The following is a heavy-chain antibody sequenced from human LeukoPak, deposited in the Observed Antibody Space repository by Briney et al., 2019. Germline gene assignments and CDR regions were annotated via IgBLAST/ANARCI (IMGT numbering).Heavy chain of an antibody. Sequence: GGSLRLSCAASGFTFSSYAMHWVRQAPGKGLEWVAVISYDGSNKYYTDSVKGRFTISRDNSKNTLYLQMNSLRAEDTAVYYCARLSARAFDYWGQGTLVTVSS. CDR2: ISYDGSNK. J-gene: IGHJ4*02. CDR3: ARLSARAFDY. V-gene: IGHV3-30-3*01. CDR1: GFTFSSYA.